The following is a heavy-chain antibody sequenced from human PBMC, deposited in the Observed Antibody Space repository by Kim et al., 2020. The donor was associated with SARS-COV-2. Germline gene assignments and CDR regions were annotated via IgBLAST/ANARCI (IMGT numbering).Heavy chain of an antibody. V-gene: IGHV3-48*02. CDR2: FAESGNDI. Sequence: GGSLRLSCVASGFTFTDYSMNWVRQAPGKGLEWVSYFAESGNDIYLADPVKGRFSVSRDIAKNSLYLQMNSLREEDTAMYYCARDRSGSEQIFDSWGQGIMVTVSS. CDR3: ARDRSGSEQIFDS. D-gene: IGHD1-26*01. CDR1: GFTFTDYS. J-gene: IGHJ4*02.